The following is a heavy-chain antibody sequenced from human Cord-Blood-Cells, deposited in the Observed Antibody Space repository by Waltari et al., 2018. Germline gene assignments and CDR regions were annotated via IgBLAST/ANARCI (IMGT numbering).Heavy chain of an antibody. CDR2: SYHSGGT. Sequence: QVQLQESGPGLVKPSGTLSLTCAVSGGSISSSNWWSWVRQPPGKGLVWIGESYHSGGTNHNPSLKRRVTISVDKSKNQFSLKVSSVTAADTAVYYCARASRYYDSSGYYAFDIWGQGTMVTVSS. CDR1: GGSISSSNW. V-gene: IGHV4-4*02. CDR3: ARASRYYDSSGYYAFDI. J-gene: IGHJ3*02. D-gene: IGHD3-22*01.